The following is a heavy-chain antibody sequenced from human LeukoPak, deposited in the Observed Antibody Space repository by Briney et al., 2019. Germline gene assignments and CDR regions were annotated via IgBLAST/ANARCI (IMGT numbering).Heavy chain of an antibody. CDR2: ISYDGSNK. V-gene: IGHV3-30-3*01. J-gene: IGHJ4*02. D-gene: IGHD3-10*01. CDR1: GFTFSSYA. CDR3: ARDLLMRLLWFGFDY. Sequence: GGSLRLSCAASGFTFSSYAMHWVRQAPGKGLEWVAVISYDGSNKYYADSVKGRFTISRDNSKNTLYLQMNSLRAEDTAVYYCARDLLMRLLWFGFDYWGQGTLVTVSS.